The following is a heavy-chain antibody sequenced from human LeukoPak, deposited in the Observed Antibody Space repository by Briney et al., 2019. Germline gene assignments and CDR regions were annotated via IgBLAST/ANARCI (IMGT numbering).Heavy chain of an antibody. Sequence: GGSLRLSCAASGFTFSSYWMSWVRQAPGKGLEWVANIKQDGSEKYYVDSVKGQFTISRDNAKNSLYLQMNSLRAEDTAVYYCARDRHQYYYDSSGCFDYWGQGTLVTVSS. V-gene: IGHV3-7*01. CDR1: GFTFSSYW. J-gene: IGHJ4*02. CDR2: IKQDGSEK. CDR3: ARDRHQYYYDSSGCFDY. D-gene: IGHD3-22*01.